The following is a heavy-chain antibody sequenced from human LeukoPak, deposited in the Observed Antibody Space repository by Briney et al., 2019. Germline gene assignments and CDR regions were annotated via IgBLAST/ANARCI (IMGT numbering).Heavy chain of an antibody. V-gene: IGHV1-18*01. CDR3: ARCLLPMTTVVGLTDV. D-gene: IGHD4-23*01. J-gene: IGHJ6*04. CDR1: GYTFTSYG. Sequence: ASVKVSCKASGYTFTSYGISWVRQAPGQGLEWMGWISAYNGNTNYAQKLQGRVTMNTATSTSTAYMELRSLRSDDTAVYYCARCLLPMTTVVGLTDVWGKGTTVTVSS. CDR2: ISAYNGNT.